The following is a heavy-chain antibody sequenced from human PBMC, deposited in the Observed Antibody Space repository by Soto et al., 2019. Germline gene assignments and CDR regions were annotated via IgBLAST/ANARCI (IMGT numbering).Heavy chain of an antibody. V-gene: IGHV1-3*01. J-gene: IGHJ6*02. CDR3: AREVSPPNYYYYGMDV. CDR1: GYTFTNYA. CDR2: INVANGDT. Sequence: ASVKVSCKASGYTFTNYAMNWVRQAPGQRLEWMGWINVANGDTKYSQNFQGRVTITRDTSANTAYMELSSLRSEDTAVYYCAREVSPPNYYYYGMDVWGQGTTVTVSS.